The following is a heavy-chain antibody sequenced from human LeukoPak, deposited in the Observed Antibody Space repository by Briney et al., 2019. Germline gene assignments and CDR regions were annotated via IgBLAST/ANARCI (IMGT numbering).Heavy chain of an antibody. Sequence: GGYLRLSRAASGYTFSDYYMSWIRQAPGKGLEWVSYISSSGSTIYYADSVKGRFTISRDNAKNSLYLQMNSLRAEDTAVYYCAREWEVRGGDWPLDYWGQGTLVTVSS. J-gene: IGHJ4*02. CDR2: ISSSGSTI. V-gene: IGHV3-11*01. CDR3: AREWEVRGGDWPLDY. CDR1: GYTFSDYY. D-gene: IGHD2-21*02.